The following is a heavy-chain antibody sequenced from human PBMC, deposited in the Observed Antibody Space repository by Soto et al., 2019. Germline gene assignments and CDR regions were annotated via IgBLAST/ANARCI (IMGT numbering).Heavy chain of an antibody. V-gene: IGHV3-30-3*01. Sequence: QVQLVESGGGVVQPGRSLRLSCAASGFTFSSYAMHWVRQAPGKGLEWVAVISYDGSNKYYADSVKGRFTISRDNSKNTLDLQMNSLRAEDTAVYYCASPAGYSSGWYGKNDYWGQGTLVTVSS. J-gene: IGHJ4*02. CDR1: GFTFSSYA. CDR3: ASPAGYSSGWYGKNDY. CDR2: ISYDGSNK. D-gene: IGHD6-19*01.